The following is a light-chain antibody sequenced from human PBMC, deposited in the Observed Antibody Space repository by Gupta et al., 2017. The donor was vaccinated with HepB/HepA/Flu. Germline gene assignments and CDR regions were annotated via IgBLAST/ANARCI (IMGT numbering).Light chain of an antibody. Sequence: LVLPPSPSASASLGASVKLTCTLSSGNSNSAIEWYQQQPQKGPRYLMKLNSDGSHNKGDGIPDRFSGYSSGAERYLTIASSQAEDENDYYWQTGGTGVGVFGGGTRLTVL. CDR3: QTGGTGVGV. CDR2: LNSDGSH. V-gene: IGLV4-69*01. CDR1: SGNSNSA. J-gene: IGLJ3*02.